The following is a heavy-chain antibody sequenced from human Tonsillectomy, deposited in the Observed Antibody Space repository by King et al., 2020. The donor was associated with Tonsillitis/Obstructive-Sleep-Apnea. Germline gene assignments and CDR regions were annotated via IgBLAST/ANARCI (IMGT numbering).Heavy chain of an antibody. CDR1: GFTFSSYA. CDR2: ISSNGGST. J-gene: IGHJ3*02. D-gene: IGHD2-2*01. Sequence: VQLVESGGGLVQPGGSLRLSCAASGFTFSSYAMHWVRQAPGKGLEYVSAISSNGGSTYYANSVKGRFTISRDNSKNTLYLQMSSLRAEDMAVYYCARGVGVVPPAPLGPFDIWGQGTMVTVSP. CDR3: ARGVGVVPPAPLGPFDI. V-gene: IGHV3-64*01.